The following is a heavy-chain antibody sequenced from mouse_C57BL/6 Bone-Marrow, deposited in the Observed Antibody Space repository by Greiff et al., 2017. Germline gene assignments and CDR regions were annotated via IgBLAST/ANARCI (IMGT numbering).Heavy chain of an antibody. Sequence: QVQLQQSGPGLVQPSQSLSITCTVSGFSLTSYGVHWVRQSPGKGLEWLGVIWRGGSTDYNAAFMSILSITKDTSKSQVFFKMNSLQADDTAIYYCAKPGYGNYDWYFDVWGTGTTVTVSS. CDR1: GFSLTSYG. CDR3: AKPGYGNYDWYFDV. D-gene: IGHD2-1*01. V-gene: IGHV2-5*01. J-gene: IGHJ1*03. CDR2: IWRGGST.